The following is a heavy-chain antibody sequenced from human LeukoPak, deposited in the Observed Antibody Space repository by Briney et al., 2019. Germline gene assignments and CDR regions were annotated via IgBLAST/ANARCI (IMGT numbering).Heavy chain of an antibody. CDR3: ASFEYYYDSSGSLQSYYFDY. Sequence: ASETLSLTCAVYGGSFSGYYWSWIRQPPGKGLEWIGEINHSGSTNYNPSLKSRVTISVDTSRNQFPLKLSSVTAADTAVYYCASFEYYYDSSGSLQSYYFDYWGQGTLVTVSS. CDR2: INHSGST. V-gene: IGHV4-34*01. CDR1: GGSFSGYY. D-gene: IGHD3-22*01. J-gene: IGHJ4*02.